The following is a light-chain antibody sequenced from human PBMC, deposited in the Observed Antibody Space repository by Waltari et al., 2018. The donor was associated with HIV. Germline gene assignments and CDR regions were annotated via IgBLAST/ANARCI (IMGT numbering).Light chain of an antibody. V-gene: IGKV2-28*01. CDR1: QSLLHSNGYNY. Sequence: DIVMTQSPLSLLVTPGEPASISCRSSQSLLHSNGYNYLDLYLQKPGQSPQLLIYLGCNRASGVPDRCSGRGSGTEFTLKISRVEAEDVGVYYCMQALQTPRTFGQGTKVEIK. CDR3: MQALQTPRT. CDR2: LGC. J-gene: IGKJ1*01.